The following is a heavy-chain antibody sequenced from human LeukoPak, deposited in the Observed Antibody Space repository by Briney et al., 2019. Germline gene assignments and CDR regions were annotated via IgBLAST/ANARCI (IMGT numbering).Heavy chain of an antibody. Sequence: SETLSLTCTVSGGSISSYYWSWIRQPPGKGLEWIGYIYYSGSTNYNPSLKSRVTISVDTSKNQFSLKLSSVTAADTAVYYCARHSEYSYGSFDYWGQGTLVTVSS. CDR2: IYYSGST. J-gene: IGHJ4*02. CDR3: ARHSEYSYGSFDY. CDR1: GGSISSYY. D-gene: IGHD5-18*01. V-gene: IGHV4-59*08.